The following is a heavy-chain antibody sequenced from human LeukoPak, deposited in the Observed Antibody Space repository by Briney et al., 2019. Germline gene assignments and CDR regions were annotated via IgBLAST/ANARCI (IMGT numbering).Heavy chain of an antibody. Sequence: SVKVSCKASGTTFDNYAITWVRQAPGQGPEWVGGVVPTFGTANYAQKFQGRVTISADKFTTTAYMELSSLTSEDTAVYYCARGLLFGTYSLYYYFLDVWGKGTTVTVSS. V-gene: IGHV1-69*06. J-gene: IGHJ6*03. CDR3: ARGLLFGTYSLYYYFLDV. CDR1: GTTFDNYA. CDR2: VVPTFGTA. D-gene: IGHD3-10*02.